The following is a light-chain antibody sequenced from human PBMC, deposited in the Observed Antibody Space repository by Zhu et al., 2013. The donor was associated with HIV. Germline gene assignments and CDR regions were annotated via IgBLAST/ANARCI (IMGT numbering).Light chain of an antibody. CDR2: DTF. CDR1: QSVSSSY. V-gene: IGKV3-11*01. CDR3: QQRSDWPPLT. Sequence: EIVLTQSPGTLSLSPGERATLSCRASQSVSSSYLAWYQQKPGQAPRLLIYDTFNRATDIPARFSGTKSGTDFTLTISSLEPEDFAVYYCQQRSDWPPLTFGGGTKVE. J-gene: IGKJ4*01.